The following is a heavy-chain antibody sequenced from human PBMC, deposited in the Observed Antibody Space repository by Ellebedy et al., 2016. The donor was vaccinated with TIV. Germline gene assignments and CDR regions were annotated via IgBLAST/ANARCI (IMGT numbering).Heavy chain of an antibody. D-gene: IGHD4-17*01. CDR2: ISSRGSTI. V-gene: IGHV3-48*03. Sequence: PGGSLRLSCAASGFTFSSYEMNWVRQAPGKGLEWVSYISSRGSTIHYADSVKGRFTISRDNAKNSLYLQMNSLRAEDTAAYYCASETVTSAFDYWGQGTLVTVSS. J-gene: IGHJ4*02. CDR3: ASETVTSAFDY. CDR1: GFTFSSYE.